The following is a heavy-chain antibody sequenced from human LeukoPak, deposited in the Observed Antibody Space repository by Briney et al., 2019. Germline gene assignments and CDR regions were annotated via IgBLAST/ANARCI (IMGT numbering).Heavy chain of an antibody. J-gene: IGHJ4*02. Sequence: SGGSLRLSCAASGFTFSSYSMNWVRQAPGKGLEWVSSISSSSSYIYYADSVKGRFTISRGNAKNSLYLQMNSLRAEDTAVYYCARDHPTTVVTNPYFDYWGQGTLVTVSS. V-gene: IGHV3-21*01. CDR1: GFTFSSYS. D-gene: IGHD4-23*01. CDR2: ISSSSSYI. CDR3: ARDHPTTVVTNPYFDY.